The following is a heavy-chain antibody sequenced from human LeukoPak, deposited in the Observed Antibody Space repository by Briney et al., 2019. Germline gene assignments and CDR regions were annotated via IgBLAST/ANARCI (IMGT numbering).Heavy chain of an antibody. CDR1: GFTFSSYG. J-gene: IGHJ4*02. D-gene: IGHD2-2*01. CDR2: ISGSGGST. Sequence: GGSLRLSCAASGFTFSSYGMSWVRQAPGKGLEWVSAISGSGGSTYYADSVKGRFTISRDNSKNTLYLQINSLRAEDMALYYCAKSSDGSTSFDQWGQGTLVTVSS. V-gene: IGHV3-23*01. CDR3: AKSSDGSTSFDQ.